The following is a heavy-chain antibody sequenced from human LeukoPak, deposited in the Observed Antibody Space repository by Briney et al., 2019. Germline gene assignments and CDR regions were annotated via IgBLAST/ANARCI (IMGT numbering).Heavy chain of an antibody. D-gene: IGHD6-19*01. CDR2: INHSGST. CDR1: GGSISSSNW. Sequence: SETLSLTCAVSGGSISSSNWWSWVRQPPGKGLEWIGEINHSGSTNYNPSLKSRVTISVDTSKNQFSLKLSSVTAADTAVYYCARAVFWFDPWGQGTLVTVSS. CDR3: ARAVFWFDP. J-gene: IGHJ5*02. V-gene: IGHV4-4*02.